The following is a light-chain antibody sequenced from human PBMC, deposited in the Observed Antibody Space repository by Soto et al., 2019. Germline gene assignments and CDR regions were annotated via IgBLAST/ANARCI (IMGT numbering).Light chain of an antibody. CDR1: QSVLYSSNNKNY. CDR3: QQYYRPWT. V-gene: IGKV4-1*01. Sequence: DIVMTQSPDSLAVSLGERATINCKSSQSVLYSSNNKNYLAWYQQKPGQPPKLLIYWASTRESGAADRFSGRGSGTDFTLTSSSLQAEDVAVYYCQQYYRPWTFGQGTKVEIK. J-gene: IGKJ1*01. CDR2: WAS.